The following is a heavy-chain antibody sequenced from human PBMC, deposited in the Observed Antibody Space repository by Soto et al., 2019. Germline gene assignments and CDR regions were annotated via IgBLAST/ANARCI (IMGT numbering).Heavy chain of an antibody. V-gene: IGHV1-8*01. Sequence: QVQLVQSGAEVKKPGASVKVSCKASGYSFTSYDINWVRQATGQGLAWMGWMNPNSGNTGSAQKVQCSHTMTRNTSISTVYMELSSLRSEDTAVYYCARERAVAGFDYWGQGPLVTVSS. D-gene: IGHD6-19*01. J-gene: IGHJ4*02. CDR1: GYSFTSYD. CDR2: MNPNSGNT. CDR3: ARERAVAGFDY.